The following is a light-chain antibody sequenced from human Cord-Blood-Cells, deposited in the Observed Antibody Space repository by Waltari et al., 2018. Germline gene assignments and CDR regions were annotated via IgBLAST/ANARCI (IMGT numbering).Light chain of an antibody. CDR1: QSISSY. CDR2: AAS. CDR3: QQSYSTPFT. Sequence: DIQMTQSPSSLSASVGDRVTITCRASQSISSYLNWYQQKPVKAPKLLIYAASSLQSEVPSRFSGSGSGTDFTLTISSLQPEDFATYYCQQSYSTPFTFGPGTKVDI. J-gene: IGKJ3*01. V-gene: IGKV1-39*01.